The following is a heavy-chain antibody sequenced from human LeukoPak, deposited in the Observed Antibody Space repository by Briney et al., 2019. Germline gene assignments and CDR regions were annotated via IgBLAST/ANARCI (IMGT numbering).Heavy chain of an antibody. J-gene: IGHJ4*02. CDR2: ISWNSGSI. V-gene: IGHV3-9*03. CDR3: AKGGASGSYAFDY. CDR1: GFTFDDYA. Sequence: GGSLRLSCAASGFTFDDYAMHWVRQAPGKGLEWVSGISWNSGSIGYADSVKGRFTISRDNAKNSLYLQMNSLRAEDMALYYCAKGGASGSYAFDYWGQGTLVTVSS. D-gene: IGHD1-26*01.